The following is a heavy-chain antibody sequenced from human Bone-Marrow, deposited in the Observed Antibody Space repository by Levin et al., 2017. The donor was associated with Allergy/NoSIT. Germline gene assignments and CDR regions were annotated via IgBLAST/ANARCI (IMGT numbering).Heavy chain of an antibody. CDR1: GFTFSSYG. D-gene: IGHD3-3*01. CDR2: ISYDGSNK. Sequence: GGSLRLSCAASGFTFSSYGMHWVRQAPGKGLEWVAVISYDGSNKYYADSVKGRFTISRDNSKNTLYLQMNSLRAEDTAVYYCAKGSFTIFGVVIPESIDYWGQGTLVTVSS. J-gene: IGHJ4*02. CDR3: AKGSFTIFGVVIPESIDY. V-gene: IGHV3-30*18.